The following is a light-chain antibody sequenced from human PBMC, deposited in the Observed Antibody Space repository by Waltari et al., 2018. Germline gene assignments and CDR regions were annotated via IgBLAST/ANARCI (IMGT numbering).Light chain of an antibody. CDR3: CSYAGSYTYV. J-gene: IGLJ1*01. V-gene: IGLV2-11*01. CDR2: DVS. CDR1: SSDVGGYNY. Sequence: QSALTQPRSVSGSPGQSVTISCTGTSSDVGGYNYVSWYQQHPGKAPKLLLDDVSKRPAGVPDRFSGSKSGNTASLTISGLQAEDEADYYCCSYAGSYTYVFGTGTKVTVL.